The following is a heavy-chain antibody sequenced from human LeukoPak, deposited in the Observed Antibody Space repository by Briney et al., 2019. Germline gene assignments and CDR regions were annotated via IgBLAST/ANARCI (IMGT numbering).Heavy chain of an antibody. V-gene: IGHV3-30-3*01. J-gene: IGHJ4*02. CDR3: AREEYCSSTSCSLRPDY. D-gene: IGHD2-2*01. Sequence: GGSLRLSCAASGLTFSSYAMHWVRQAPGKGLEWVAVISYDGSNKYYADSVKGRFTISRDNSKNTLYLQMNSLRAEDTAVYYCAREEYCSSTSCSLRPDYWGQGTLVTVSS. CDR1: GLTFSSYA. CDR2: ISYDGSNK.